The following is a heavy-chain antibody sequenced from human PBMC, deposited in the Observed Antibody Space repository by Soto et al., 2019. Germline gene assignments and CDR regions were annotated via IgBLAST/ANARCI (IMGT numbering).Heavy chain of an antibody. D-gene: IGHD3-10*01. CDR1: GFTFDDYA. CDR2: ISWNSGSI. Sequence: QTGGSLRLSCAASGFTFDDYAMHWVRQAPGKGLEWVSGISWNSGSIGYADSVKGRFTISRDNAKNSLYLQMNSLRAEDTALYYCAKGMVRGVMRSAGGYGMDVWGQGTTVTVSS. V-gene: IGHV3-9*01. CDR3: AKGMVRGVMRSAGGYGMDV. J-gene: IGHJ6*02.